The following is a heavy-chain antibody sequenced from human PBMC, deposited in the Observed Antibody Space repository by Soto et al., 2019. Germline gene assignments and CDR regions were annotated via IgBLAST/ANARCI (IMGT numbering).Heavy chain of an antibody. V-gene: IGHV1-69*12. D-gene: IGHD3-22*01. CDR2: IIPIFGTA. J-gene: IGHJ3*02. Sequence: QVQLVQSGAEVKKPGSSVKVSCKASGGTFSSYAISWVRQAPGQGLEWMGGIIPIFGTANYAQKFQGRVTITADESTSTAYMELGSLRSEDTAVYYCARGTYYYDSSGYYALDAFDIWGQGTMVTVSS. CDR1: GGTFSSYA. CDR3: ARGTYYYDSSGYYALDAFDI.